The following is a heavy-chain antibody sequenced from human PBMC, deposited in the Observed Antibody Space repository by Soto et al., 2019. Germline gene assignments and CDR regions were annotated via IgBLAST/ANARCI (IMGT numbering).Heavy chain of an antibody. V-gene: IGHV4-59*01. Sequence: SDTLSLTFSFSCGSISNNYWNWIRQPPGKGLEWIGFIYYSGSSNYNPSLKSRVSISVDTSRNQFSLKLSSVTAADTAVYYCASGGWNRNFDYWGQGALVTVSS. CDR2: IYYSGSS. CDR1: CGSISNNY. D-gene: IGHD1-1*01. CDR3: ASGGWNRNFDY. J-gene: IGHJ4*02.